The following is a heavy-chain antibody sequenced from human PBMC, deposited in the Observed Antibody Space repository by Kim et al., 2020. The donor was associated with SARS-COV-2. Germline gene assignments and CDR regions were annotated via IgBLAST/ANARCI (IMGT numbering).Heavy chain of an antibody. Sequence: SETLSLTCAVYGGSFSGYYWSWIRQPPGKGLEWIGEINHSGSTNYNPSLKSRVTISVDTSKNQFSLKLSSVTAADTAVYYCARDGMMVRGVMGGRLIDYWGQGTLVTVSS. D-gene: IGHD3-10*01. CDR3: ARDGMMVRGVMGGRLIDY. CDR2: INHSGST. J-gene: IGHJ4*02. CDR1: GGSFSGYY. V-gene: IGHV4-34*01.